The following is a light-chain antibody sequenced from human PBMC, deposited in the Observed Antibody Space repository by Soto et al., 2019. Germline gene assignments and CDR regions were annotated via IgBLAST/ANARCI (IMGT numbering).Light chain of an antibody. CDR3: QQRRNWQVT. CDR1: QSVTSSY. Sequence: EIVLTQSPGTLSLSPGERATLSCRASQSVTSSYLAWYQQKPGQAPRLLIYDASIRATGIPARFSGSGSGTDFTLTISGLEPEDFAVYYCQQRRNWQVTFGQGTRLEIK. V-gene: IGKV3D-20*02. J-gene: IGKJ5*01. CDR2: DAS.